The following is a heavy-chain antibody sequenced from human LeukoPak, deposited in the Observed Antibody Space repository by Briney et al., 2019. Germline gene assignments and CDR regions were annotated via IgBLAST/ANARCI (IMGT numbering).Heavy chain of an antibody. J-gene: IGHJ4*02. V-gene: IGHV7-4-1*02. CDR3: ARGGSSGWKDYYFDY. CDR2: INTNTGNP. D-gene: IGHD6-19*01. Sequence: ASVKVSCKASGYTFTSYAMNWVRQAPGQGLEWMGWINTNTGNPTYAQGFTGRFVFSLDISVSTAYLQISSLKAEDTAVYYCARGGSSGWKDYYFDYWGQGTLVTVSS. CDR1: GYTFTSYA.